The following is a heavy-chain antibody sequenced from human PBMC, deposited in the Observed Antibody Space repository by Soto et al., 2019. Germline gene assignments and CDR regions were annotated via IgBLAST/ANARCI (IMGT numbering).Heavy chain of an antibody. CDR1: GFTFSSYG. D-gene: IGHD3-22*01. V-gene: IGHV3-33*01. Sequence: QVQLVESGGGVVQPGRSLRLSCAASGFTFSSYGMHWVRQAPGKGLEWVAVIWYDGSNKYYADSVKGRFTISRDNSKNTLNLQMNSLRAEDTAVYYCARVRRDYYDSSGYYWGGYFDYWGQGTLVTVSS. CDR3: ARVRRDYYDSSGYYWGGYFDY. CDR2: IWYDGSNK. J-gene: IGHJ4*02.